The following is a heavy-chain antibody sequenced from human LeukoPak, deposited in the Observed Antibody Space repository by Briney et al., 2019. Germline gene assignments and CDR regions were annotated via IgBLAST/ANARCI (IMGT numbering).Heavy chain of an antibody. CDR3: ARPTVGAIDWFDP. D-gene: IGHD1-26*01. J-gene: IGHJ5*02. V-gene: IGHV4-39*01. CDR1: GGSISSSSYY. Sequence: PSETLSLTCAVSGGSISSSSYYWGWIRQPPGKGLEWIGSIYYSGSTYYNPSLKSRVTISVDTSKNQFSLKLSSVTAADTAVYYCARPTVGAIDWFDPWGQGTLVTVSS. CDR2: IYYSGST.